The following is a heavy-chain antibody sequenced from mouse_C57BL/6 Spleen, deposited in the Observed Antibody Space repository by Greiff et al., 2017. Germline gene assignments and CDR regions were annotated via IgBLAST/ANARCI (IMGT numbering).Heavy chain of an antibody. CDR1: GYTFTSYW. CDR2: LNPSSGYT. J-gene: IGHJ4*01. Sequence: QVQLQQSGAELAKPGASVKLSCKASGYTFTSYWMHWVKQRPGQGLEWIGSLNPSSGYTKYNQKFQDKATLTADKSSSTAYMQLSSLTYEDSAVYYCARAYYSNLYAMDYWGQGTSVTVSS. V-gene: IGHV1-7*01. CDR3: ARAYYSNLYAMDY. D-gene: IGHD2-5*01.